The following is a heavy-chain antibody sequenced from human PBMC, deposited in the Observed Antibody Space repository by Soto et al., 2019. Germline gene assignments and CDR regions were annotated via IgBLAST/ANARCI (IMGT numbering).Heavy chain of an antibody. Sequence: GGSLRLSCAASGFTFSSYAMSWVRQAPGKGLEWVSSISGSGGGTYYADSVKGRFTFSRDNSENTLYLQMNSLRAEDTAVYYCASHRQRAFETWGQGTMVTVSS. CDR3: ASHRQRAFET. J-gene: IGHJ3*02. CDR1: GFTFSSYA. V-gene: IGHV3-23*01. CDR2: ISGSGGGT.